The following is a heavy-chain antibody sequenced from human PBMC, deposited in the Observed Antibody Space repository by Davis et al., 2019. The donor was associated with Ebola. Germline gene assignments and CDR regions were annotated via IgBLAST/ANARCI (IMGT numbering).Heavy chain of an antibody. V-gene: IGHV3-64D*06. CDR2: ISDSGDKT. CDR3: VKDPHPQIAQLGDY. Sequence: GESLKISCSASGFSFSSFGMHWVRQAPGKGLEYISGISDSGDKTYHPDPVKGRFTISRDNSKNTLYLQMSGLRPEDTAVYYCVKDPHPQIAQLGDYWGQGTLVTVSS. D-gene: IGHD1-1*01. J-gene: IGHJ4*02. CDR1: GFSFSSFG.